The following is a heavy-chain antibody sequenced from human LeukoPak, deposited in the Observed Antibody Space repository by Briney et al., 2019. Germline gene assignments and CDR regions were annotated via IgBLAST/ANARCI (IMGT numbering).Heavy chain of an antibody. Sequence: GGSLRLSCAVSGFTFSSYGMHWVRQAPGKGLEWVAVISYDGSNKYYADSVKGRFTISRDNSKNTLYLQMNSLRAEDTAVYYCSKARIVGPPTPLRFWGQGTLVTVSS. CDR2: ISYDGSNK. CDR3: SKARIVGPPTPLRF. CDR1: GFTFSSYG. J-gene: IGHJ4*02. V-gene: IGHV3-30*18. D-gene: IGHD1-26*01.